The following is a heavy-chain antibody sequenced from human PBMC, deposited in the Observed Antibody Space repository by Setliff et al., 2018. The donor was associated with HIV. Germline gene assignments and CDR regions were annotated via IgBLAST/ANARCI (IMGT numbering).Heavy chain of an antibody. CDR3: ARCYQHSWVGVDYYFMDV. V-gene: IGHV4-39*01. D-gene: IGHD2-2*01. CDR2: VCYSRSS. Sequence: LSLTCTVSGGSVSSSSSYWGWIRQPPGKGLEWIGNVCYSRSSYYNPSLKSRVTISVDTSKNQFSLKLSSVTAADTAVYYCARCYQHSWVGVDYYFMDVWGKGTTVTVSS. CDR1: GGSVSSSSSY. J-gene: IGHJ6*03.